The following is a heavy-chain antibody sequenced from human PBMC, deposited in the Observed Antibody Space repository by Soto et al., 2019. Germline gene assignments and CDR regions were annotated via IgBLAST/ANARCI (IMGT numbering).Heavy chain of an antibody. J-gene: IGHJ4*02. CDR2: ISSSGSTI. CDR1: GFTFSDYY. D-gene: IGHD3-22*01. V-gene: IGHV3-11*01. Sequence: PGGSLRLSCAAPGFTFSDYYMSWIRQAPGKGLEWVSYISSSGSTIYYADSVKGRFTISRDNAKNSLYLQMNSLRAEDTAVYYCARAGMYYDSSGPFDYWGQGTLVTVSS. CDR3: ARAGMYYDSSGPFDY.